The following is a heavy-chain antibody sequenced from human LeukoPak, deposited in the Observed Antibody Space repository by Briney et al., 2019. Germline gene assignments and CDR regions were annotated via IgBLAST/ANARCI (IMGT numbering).Heavy chain of an antibody. V-gene: IGHV3-53*01. Sequence: RGSLRLSCAASGFTVSSNYMSWVRQAPGKGLEWVSVIYSGGSTYYADSVKGRFTISRDNSKNTLYLQMNSLRAEDTAVYYCARVLRYYDSSGYGYYFDYWGQGTLVTVSS. CDR2: IYSGGST. J-gene: IGHJ4*02. CDR3: ARVLRYYDSSGYGYYFDY. D-gene: IGHD3-22*01. CDR1: GFTVSSNY.